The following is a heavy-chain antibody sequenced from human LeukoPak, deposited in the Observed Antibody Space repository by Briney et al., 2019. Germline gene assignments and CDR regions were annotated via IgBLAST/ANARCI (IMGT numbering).Heavy chain of an antibody. V-gene: IGHV1-8*02. CDR2: MNPNSGNT. Sequence: GASVKVSCKASGYTFTSYDINWVRQATGQGLEWMGWMNPNSGNTGYAQKFQGRVTMTRDTSISTAYMELSRLRSDDTAVYYCARSKKTSTATYYYYYYMDVWGKGTTVTVSS. D-gene: IGHD6-25*01. J-gene: IGHJ6*03. CDR1: GYTFTSYD. CDR3: ARSKKTSTATYYYYYYMDV.